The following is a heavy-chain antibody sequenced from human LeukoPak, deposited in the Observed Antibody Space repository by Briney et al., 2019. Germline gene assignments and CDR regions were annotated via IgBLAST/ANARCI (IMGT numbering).Heavy chain of an antibody. J-gene: IGHJ4*02. D-gene: IGHD5-18*01. CDR1: GFTFSSYG. CDR2: IYSGGST. V-gene: IGHV3-53*01. Sequence: PGRSLRLSCAASGFTFSSYGMHWVRQAPGKGLEWVSVIYSGGSTYYADSVRGRFTISRDNSKNTLFLHMNSLRAEDTAVYYCARGGYSYGSDYWGQGTLVTVSS. CDR3: ARGGYSYGSDY.